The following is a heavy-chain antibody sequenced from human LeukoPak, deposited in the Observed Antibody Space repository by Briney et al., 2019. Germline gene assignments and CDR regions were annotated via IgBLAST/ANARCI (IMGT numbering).Heavy chain of an antibody. V-gene: IGHV3-21*01. CDR2: ISSSSSYI. J-gene: IGHJ4*02. CDR3: ARGQQKATITALDS. Sequence: PAGSLRLSCAASGFTFSHYDMHWVRQAPGKGLKWVSAISSSSSYIYYADSIKGRFTISRDNAENSLYLQMNSLRAVDTAVYFCARGQQKATITALDSWGQGTLVTVSS. CDR1: GFTFSHYD. D-gene: IGHD5-12*01.